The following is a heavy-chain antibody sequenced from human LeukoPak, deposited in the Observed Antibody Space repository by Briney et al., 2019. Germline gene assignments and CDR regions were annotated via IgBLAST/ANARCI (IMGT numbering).Heavy chain of an antibody. J-gene: IGHJ5*02. Sequence: SETLSLTCTVSGGSISSGSYYWSWIRQPAGKGLEWIGRIYTSGSTHYNPSLKSRVTISVDTSKNQFSLKLSSVTAADTAVYYCVRVRNYYGSGSYYRNWFDPWGQGTLVTVSS. CDR3: VRVRNYYGSGSYYRNWFDP. CDR2: IYTSGST. CDR1: GGSISSGSYY. D-gene: IGHD3-10*01. V-gene: IGHV4-61*02.